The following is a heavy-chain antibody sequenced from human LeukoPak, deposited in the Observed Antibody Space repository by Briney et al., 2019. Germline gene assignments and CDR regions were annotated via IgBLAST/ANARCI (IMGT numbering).Heavy chain of an antibody. D-gene: IGHD3-16*02. V-gene: IGHV1-69*05. CDR2: IIPIFGTA. CDR3: AREANYYDYVWGSYRYDY. Sequence: ASVKVSCKASGYTFTSYGISWVRQAPGQGLEWMGRIIPIFGTANYAQKFQGRVTITTDESTSTAYMELSSLRSEDTAVYYCAREANYYDYVWGSYRYDYWGQGTLVTVSS. CDR1: GYTFTSYG. J-gene: IGHJ4*02.